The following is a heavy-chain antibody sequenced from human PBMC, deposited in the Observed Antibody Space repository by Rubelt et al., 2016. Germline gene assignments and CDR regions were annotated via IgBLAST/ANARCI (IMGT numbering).Heavy chain of an antibody. D-gene: IGHD1-26*01. CDR1: GFTFSSYS. J-gene: IGHJ4*02. CDR3: AREGSYGYYFDY. Sequence: EVQLLESGGGLVQPGGSLRVSCAASGFTFSSYSMNWVRQAPGKGLEWVSVIYSGGSTYYADSVKGRFTISRHNSKNTLYLQMNSLRAEDTAVYYCAREGSYGYYFDYWGQGTLVTVSS. V-gene: IGHV3-53*04. CDR2: IYSGGST.